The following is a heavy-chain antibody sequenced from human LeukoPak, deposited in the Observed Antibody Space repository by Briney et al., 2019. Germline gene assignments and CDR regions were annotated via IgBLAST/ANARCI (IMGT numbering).Heavy chain of an antibody. Sequence: GRSLRLSCAASGFTFSSYAMHWVRQAPGKGLEWVAVISYDGSNKYYADSVKGRFTISRDNSKNTLYLQMNSLRAEDTAVYYCARDLDNWGQGTLVTVPS. J-gene: IGHJ4*02. CDR1: GFTFSSYA. V-gene: IGHV3-30-3*01. CDR2: ISYDGSNK. CDR3: ARDLDN.